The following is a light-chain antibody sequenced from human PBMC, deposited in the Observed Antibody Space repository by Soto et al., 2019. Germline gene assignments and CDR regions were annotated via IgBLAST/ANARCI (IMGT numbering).Light chain of an antibody. CDR3: QQYGDSPIT. V-gene: IGKV3D-20*01. J-gene: IGKJ5*01. CDR2: AAS. Sequence: EIVLTQSPATLSLSPGDRATPSCGATQSVTNNYLAWYQQKPCLAPRPLIYAASYRANGIPDRFSGSGSGTEFTIPISRPEPEDFAVHYCQQYGDSPITFGQGTRLE. CDR1: QSVTNNY.